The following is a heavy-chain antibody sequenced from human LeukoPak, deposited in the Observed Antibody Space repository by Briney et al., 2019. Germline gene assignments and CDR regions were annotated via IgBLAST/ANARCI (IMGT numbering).Heavy chain of an antibody. D-gene: IGHD3-10*01. J-gene: IGHJ5*02. CDR1: RGSISDYF. CDR3: ARDSRVRGVIPVWFDP. V-gene: IGHV4-59*01. CDR2: IYFIGST. Sequence: SETLSLTCTVSRGSISDYFWTWIRQPPGKGLEWIGYIYFIGSTKYNPSLKSRVTISLDTSKNQFSLKLSSVTAADTAVYYCARDSRVRGVIPVWFDPWGQGTPVTVSS.